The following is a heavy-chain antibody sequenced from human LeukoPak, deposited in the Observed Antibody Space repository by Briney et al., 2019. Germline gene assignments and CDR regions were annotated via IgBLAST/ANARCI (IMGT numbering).Heavy chain of an antibody. CDR3: TTDWYYYDSSGYYPIY. CDR1: GFPFSDVW. D-gene: IGHD3-22*01. J-gene: IGHJ4*02. V-gene: IGHV3-15*01. CDR2: IKSKADGGTA. Sequence: GGSLRLSCAASGFPFSDVWMSWVRQAPGKGLEWVGRIKSKADGGTADYAAPLKGRFTFSRDDSKNTLYLQMNSLKTEDTAVYYCTTDWYYYDSSGYYPIYWAQGTLVTVSS.